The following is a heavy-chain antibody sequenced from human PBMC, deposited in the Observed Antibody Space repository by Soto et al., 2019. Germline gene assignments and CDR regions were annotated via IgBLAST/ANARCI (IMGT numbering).Heavy chain of an antibody. D-gene: IGHD6-19*01. CDR2: LSHDGTIA. Sequence: QVQLVESGGGVVQPGRSLTLSCAASGFTFNNYGMHWVRQAPGKCLEWVAMLSHDGTIAYYGDCVRGRFTVSRDESKNTHYLQMNSLRPGDTAVYYCARDWGSSGWFNWFDSLGQGTPVTVTS. CDR3: ARDWGSSGWFNWFDS. V-gene: IGHV3-30*03. J-gene: IGHJ5*01. CDR1: GFTFNNYG.